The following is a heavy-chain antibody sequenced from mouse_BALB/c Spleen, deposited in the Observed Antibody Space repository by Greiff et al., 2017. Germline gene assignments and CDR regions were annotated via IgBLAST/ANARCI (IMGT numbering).Heavy chain of an antibody. CDR2: ISYSGST. J-gene: IGHJ1*01. CDR3: ARFAYYGNYGYFDV. CDR1: GDSITSGY. Sequence: EVHLVESGPSLVKPSQTLSLTCSVTGDSITSGYWNWIRKFPGNKLEYMGYISYSGSTYYNPSLKSRISITRDTSKNQYYLQLNSVTTEDTATYYCARFAYYGNYGYFDVWGAGTTVTVSS. D-gene: IGHD2-10*01. V-gene: IGHV3-8*02.